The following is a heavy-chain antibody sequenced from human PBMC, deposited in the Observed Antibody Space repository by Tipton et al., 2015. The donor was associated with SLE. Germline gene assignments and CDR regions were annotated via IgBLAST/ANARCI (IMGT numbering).Heavy chain of an antibody. J-gene: IGHJ3*02. D-gene: IGHD3-16*01. CDR2: FSGGGGGA. Sequence: SLRLSCTTSGFTFDNYAMSWLRQAPGKGLEWVSSFSGGGGGAYHAGSVKGRFTISRDNSKTTLYLQMNSLRADDSGIYYCAKDSWRNWGSADSFDIWGQGTKVIVSS. V-gene: IGHV3-23*01. CDR1: GFTFDNYA. CDR3: AKDSWRNWGSADSFDI.